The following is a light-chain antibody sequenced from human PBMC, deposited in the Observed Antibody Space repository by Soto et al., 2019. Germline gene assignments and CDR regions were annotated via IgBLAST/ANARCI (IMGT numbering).Light chain of an antibody. J-gene: IGLJ1*01. Sequence: SYELTQPPSMSVAPGQTARITCGGNSIGSKSVHWYQQKPGQAPVLVVYDDRDRPSGIPERLSGSNSENTATLTISRVEAGDEADYYCQVWDISTDPNYVFGPGTKVTVL. CDR1: SIGSKS. CDR3: QVWDISTDPNYV. V-gene: IGLV3-21*02. CDR2: DDR.